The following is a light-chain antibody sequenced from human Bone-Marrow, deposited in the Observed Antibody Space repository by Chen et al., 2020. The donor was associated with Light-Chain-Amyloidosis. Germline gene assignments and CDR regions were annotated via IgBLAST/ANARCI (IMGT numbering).Light chain of an antibody. CDR2: AAS. CDR3: QQYSSSPYT. CDR1: QSVTSDY. V-gene: IGKV3-20*01. Sequence: DIVLTQSPGTLSLSPGERATLSCRASQSVTSDYLAWYQQKYGQAPRLLIYAASSRATGIPDRFSGSGSGADFTLTISGLEPEDFAVYYCQQYSSSPYTFGQGTKLEIK. J-gene: IGKJ2*01.